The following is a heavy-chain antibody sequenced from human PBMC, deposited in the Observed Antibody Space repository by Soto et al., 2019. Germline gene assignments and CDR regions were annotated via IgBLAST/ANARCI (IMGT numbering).Heavy chain of an antibody. D-gene: IGHD5-18*01. Sequence: PSETLSLTCAVYGGSFSGYYWSWIRQPPGKGLEWIGEINHSGSTNYNPSLKSRVTISVDTSKNQFSLKLSSVTAADTAVYYCAGVLRGYSYGAGGYYYGMDVWGQGTTVTVSS. J-gene: IGHJ6*02. CDR1: GGSFSGYY. CDR3: AGVLRGYSYGAGGYYYGMDV. CDR2: INHSGST. V-gene: IGHV4-34*01.